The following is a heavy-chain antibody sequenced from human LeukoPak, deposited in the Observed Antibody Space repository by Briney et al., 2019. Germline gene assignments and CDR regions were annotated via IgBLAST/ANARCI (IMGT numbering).Heavy chain of an antibody. D-gene: IGHD6-13*01. V-gene: IGHV3-7*02. CDR2: IKQDGGEK. CDR3: ARGKLIAAAGRWFDP. CDR1: GFTFSSYW. J-gene: IGHJ5*02. Sequence: PGRSLRLSCAASGFTFSSYWMSWLRQAPGKGLEWVANIKQDGGEKYYVGSVKGRFTVSRDNAKHSLYLQMNSLRAEDTAVYYCARGKLIAAAGRWFDPWGQGTLVTVSS.